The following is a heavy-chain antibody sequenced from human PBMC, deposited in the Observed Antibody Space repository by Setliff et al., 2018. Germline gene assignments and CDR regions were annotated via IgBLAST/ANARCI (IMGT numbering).Heavy chain of an antibody. Sequence: GGSLRLSCAASGSTFRTYAMSWVRQAPGKGLEWVSSTTGSGGDRDYADSVKGRFTISRDKSKNTLYLQMNSLRAEDTAVYYCVTSTIIIYYFDFWGQGTPVTVSS. CDR3: VTSTIIIYYFDF. CDR2: TTGSGGDR. J-gene: IGHJ4*02. CDR1: GSTFRTYA. V-gene: IGHV3-23*01. D-gene: IGHD3-10*01.